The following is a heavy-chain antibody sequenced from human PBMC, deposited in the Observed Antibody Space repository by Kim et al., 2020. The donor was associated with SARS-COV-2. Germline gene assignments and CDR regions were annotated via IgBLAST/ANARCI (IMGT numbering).Heavy chain of an antibody. V-gene: IGHV4-34*01. CDR1: GGSFSGYY. J-gene: IGHJ4*02. CDR3: VFSDY. CDR2: INNSGST. D-gene: IGHD3-3*02. Sequence: SETLSLTCAVYGGSFSGYYWSWIRQPPGKGLEWIGEINNSGSTNYNPSLKSRVTISVDTSKNQFSLKLSSVTAADTAVYYCVFSDYWGQGTLVTVSS.